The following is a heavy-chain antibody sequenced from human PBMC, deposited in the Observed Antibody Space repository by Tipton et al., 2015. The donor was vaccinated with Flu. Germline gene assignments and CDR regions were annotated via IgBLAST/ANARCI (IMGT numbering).Heavy chain of an antibody. D-gene: IGHD3-22*01. CDR3: ARVTYYYDSSGSHDAFNI. CDR2: INHSGST. Sequence: TLSLTCAVYGGSFSGYYWSWIRQPPGKGLEWIGEINHSGSTNYNPSLKSRVTISVDTSKNQFSLKLSSVTAADTAVYYCARVTYYYDSSGSHDAFNIWGQGTMVTVSS. V-gene: IGHV4-34*01. J-gene: IGHJ3*02. CDR1: GGSFSGYY.